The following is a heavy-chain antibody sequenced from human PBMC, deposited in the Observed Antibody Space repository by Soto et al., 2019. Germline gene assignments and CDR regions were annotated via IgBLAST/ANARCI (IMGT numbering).Heavy chain of an antibody. CDR2: INSDGSST. J-gene: IGHJ6*02. V-gene: IGHV3-74*01. Sequence: EVQLVESGGGLVQPGGSLRLSCAASGFTFSSYWMHWVRQAPGKGLVWVSRINSDGSSTSYADSVKGRFTISRDNAKNTRYLQMNSLRAEDTAVYYCARYYGSGSYYWDYYYSYGMDVWGQGTTVTVSS. CDR1: GFTFSSYW. CDR3: ARYYGSGSYYWDYYYSYGMDV. D-gene: IGHD3-10*01.